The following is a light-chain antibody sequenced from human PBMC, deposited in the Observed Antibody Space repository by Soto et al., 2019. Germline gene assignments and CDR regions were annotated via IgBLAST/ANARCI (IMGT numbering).Light chain of an antibody. Sequence: DIQMTQSPSSLSASVGDRVTITCQASQDISNYLNWYQQKPGKAPKLLIYDASNLETGVPSRFSGSGSGTDFTXTXSSLQXXDIATYYCQQYDNLPLTFGGGTKVEIK. CDR2: DAS. CDR1: QDISNY. V-gene: IGKV1-33*01. CDR3: QQYDNLPLT. J-gene: IGKJ4*01.